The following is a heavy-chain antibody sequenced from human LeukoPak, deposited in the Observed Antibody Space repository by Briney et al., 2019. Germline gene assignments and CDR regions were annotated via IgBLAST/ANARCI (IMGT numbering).Heavy chain of an antibody. D-gene: IGHD3-22*01. J-gene: IGHJ1*01. CDR2: IYYSGRT. CDR3: ARRRYYDGSGYLE. Sequence: SETLSLTCSVSGDSVSRSDPYWDWIRQPPGKGLEWIGTIYYSGRTYYSPSLKSRVTMSVDPSNNQFSLNLRSVTAADTAVYYCARRRYYDGSGYLEWGQGTLLSVSS. CDR1: GDSVSRSDPY. V-gene: IGHV4-39*01.